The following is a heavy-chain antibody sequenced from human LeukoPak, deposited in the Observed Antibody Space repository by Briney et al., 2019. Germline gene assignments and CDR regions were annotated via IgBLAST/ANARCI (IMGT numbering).Heavy chain of an antibody. Sequence: GGSLRLSCTAPGFTFSNAWMSWVRQAPGKGLEWVGRIRSKNDGGTTDYAAPVKGRFTISRDDSKNTLYLQMNSLKTEDTAVYYCTTEWWSTTDYWGQGTLVTVSS. CDR1: GFTFSNAW. CDR2: IRSKNDGGTT. CDR3: TTEWWSTTDY. D-gene: IGHD2-15*01. V-gene: IGHV3-15*01. J-gene: IGHJ4*02.